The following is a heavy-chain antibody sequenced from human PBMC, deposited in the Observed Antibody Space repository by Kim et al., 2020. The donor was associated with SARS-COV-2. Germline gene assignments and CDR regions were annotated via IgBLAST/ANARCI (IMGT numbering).Heavy chain of an antibody. V-gene: IGHV3-23*03. CDR3: ARETNGLFDY. D-gene: IGHD2-8*01. CDR2: T. Sequence: TYNADSVRGRFTISRDNSQNTMFLQMNSLRVEDSALYYCARETNGLFDYWGQGILVTVSS. J-gene: IGHJ4*02.